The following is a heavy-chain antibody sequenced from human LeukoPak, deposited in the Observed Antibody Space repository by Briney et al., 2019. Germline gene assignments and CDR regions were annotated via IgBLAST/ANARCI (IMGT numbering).Heavy chain of an antibody. Sequence: GGSLRLSCAASGFTVSDNYMTWVRQAPGKGLEWVSVIYSDGSTKYANSVKGRFTISRDNSKNTVYLQMNSLRVEDTAVYYCARDKYCSGGSCYGFFDLWGRGTLVTVSS. V-gene: IGHV3-66*01. J-gene: IGHJ2*01. CDR2: IYSDGST. CDR1: GFTVSDNY. D-gene: IGHD2-15*01. CDR3: ARDKYCSGGSCYGFFDL.